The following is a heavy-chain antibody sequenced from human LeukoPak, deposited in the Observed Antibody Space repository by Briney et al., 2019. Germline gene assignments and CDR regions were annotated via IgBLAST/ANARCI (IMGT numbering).Heavy chain of an antibody. J-gene: IGHJ4*02. Sequence: SETLSLTCTVSGGSISSSSYYWSWIRQPPGKGLEWIGSIYYSGSTYYNPSLKSRVTISVDTSKNQFSLKLSSVTAADTAVYYCARENYDSSGYPDYWGQGTLVTVSS. CDR3: ARENYDSSGYPDY. D-gene: IGHD3-22*01. V-gene: IGHV4-39*02. CDR2: IYYSGST. CDR1: GGSISSSSYY.